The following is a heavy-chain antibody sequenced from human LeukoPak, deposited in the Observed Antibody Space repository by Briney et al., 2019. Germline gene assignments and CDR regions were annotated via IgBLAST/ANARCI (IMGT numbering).Heavy chain of an antibody. D-gene: IGHD6-19*01. CDR3: ARVPIAVAGPRNYYGIDV. V-gene: IGHV4-61*01. CDR2: IYYSGST. J-gene: IGHJ6*02. Sequence: SETLSLTCTVSGGSVSSGSYYWSWIRQPPGKGLEWIGYIYYSGSTNYNPSLKSRVTISVDTSKNQFSLKLSSVTAADTAVYYCARVPIAVAGPRNYYGIDVWGQGTTVTVSS. CDR1: GGSVSSGSYY.